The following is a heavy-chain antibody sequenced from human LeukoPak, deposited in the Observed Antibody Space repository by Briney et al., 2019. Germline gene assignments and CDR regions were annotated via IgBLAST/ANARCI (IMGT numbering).Heavy chain of an antibody. J-gene: IGHJ4*02. CDR2: LWSDGIKT. CDR1: GVTFTNYG. D-gene: IGHD6-13*01. CDR3: GRDYTSSWTPLFNY. V-gene: IGHV3-33*01. Sequence: GGSLRLSCATSGVTFTNYGMHWVRQAPGRGLEWVAALWSDGIKTSYADSVRGRFTISRDNSRNTLFLQMDSLRAEDTAVYYCGRDYTSSWTPLFNYWGQGTLVTVSS.